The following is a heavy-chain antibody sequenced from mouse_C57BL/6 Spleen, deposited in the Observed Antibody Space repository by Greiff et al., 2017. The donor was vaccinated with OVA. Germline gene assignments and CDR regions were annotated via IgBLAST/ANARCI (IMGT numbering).Heavy chain of an antibody. D-gene: IGHD1-1*01. J-gene: IGHJ4*01. CDR1: GYTFTDYN. CDR3: ARDYYVSSFMDY. CDR2: INPNTGGT. V-gene: IGHV1-22*01. Sequence: VQLQQSGPELVKPGASVKMSCKASGYTFTDYNMHWVKQSPGKSLEWIGYINPNTGGTSYNQKFKGKATLTVNKSSSTAFMELRSLTTEDSAVYYCARDYYVSSFMDYWGQGTSVTVSS.